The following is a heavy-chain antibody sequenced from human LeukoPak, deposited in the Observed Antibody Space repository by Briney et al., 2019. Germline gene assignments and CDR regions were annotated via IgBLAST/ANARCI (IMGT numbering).Heavy chain of an antibody. V-gene: IGHV1-18*01. J-gene: IGHJ3*02. CDR1: GYAFSRIT. D-gene: IGHD6-13*01. CDR2: ISLYNGNT. Sequence: ASVKVSCKASGYAFSRITISWVRQAPGQGLEGMGWISLYNGNTNYAQKFQGSVTMTRDTSTPTVSMELRSLRSDDTAVYYCASPSSSYHDAFDIWGQGTMVTVSS. CDR3: ASPSSSYHDAFDI.